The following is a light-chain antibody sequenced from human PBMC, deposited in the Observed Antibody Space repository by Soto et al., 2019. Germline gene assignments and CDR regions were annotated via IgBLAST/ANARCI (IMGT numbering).Light chain of an antibody. Sequence: QSVLTQPASVSGSPGQSITISCTGTSSDVGGYNYVSWYQQHPGKAPKLMIYEVSNRPSGVSNRFSGSKSGNTASLTISGLQADDESDYYCVLYMGSGIWVFGGGTKLTVL. CDR2: EVS. J-gene: IGLJ3*02. V-gene: IGLV2-14*01. CDR3: VLYMGSGIWV. CDR1: SSDVGGYNY.